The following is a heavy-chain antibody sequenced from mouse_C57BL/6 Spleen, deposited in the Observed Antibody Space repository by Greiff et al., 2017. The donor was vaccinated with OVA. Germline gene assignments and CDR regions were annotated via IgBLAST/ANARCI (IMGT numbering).Heavy chain of an antibody. Sequence: VQLQQPGAELVRPGTSVKLSCKASGYTFTSYWMHWVKQRPGQGLEWIGVIDPSDSYTNYNQKFKGKATLTVDTASSTAYMQLSSLTSEDSAVYDCARVAPASFYFDYWGQGTTLTVSS. CDR1: GYTFTSYW. CDR3: ARVAPASFYFDY. J-gene: IGHJ2*01. V-gene: IGHV1-59*01. CDR2: IDPSDSYT. D-gene: IGHD6-1*01.